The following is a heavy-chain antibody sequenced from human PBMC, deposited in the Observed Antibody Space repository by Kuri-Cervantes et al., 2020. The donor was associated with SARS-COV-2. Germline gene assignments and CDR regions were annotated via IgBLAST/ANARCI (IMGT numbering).Heavy chain of an antibody. CDR1: GFTFSDYY. Sequence: GESLKISCAASGFTFSDYYMSWIRQAPGKGLEWVSYISSSSSYTNYADSVKGRFTISRDNAKNSLYLQMNSLRAEDTAVYYCARGSLRRGGYNSHYYYGMDVWGQGTTVTVSS. D-gene: IGHD5-24*01. J-gene: IGHJ6*02. CDR3: ARGSLRRGGYNSHYYYGMDV. V-gene: IGHV3-11*06. CDR2: ISSSSSYT.